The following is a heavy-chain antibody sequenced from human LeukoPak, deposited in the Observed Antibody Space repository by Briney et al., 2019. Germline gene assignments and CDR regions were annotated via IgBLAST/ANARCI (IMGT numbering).Heavy chain of an antibody. Sequence: SETLSLTCAVSGGSISSSNWWSWVRQPPGKGLEWIGEIYHSGSTNYNPSLKSRVTISVDKSKNQFSLKLSSATAADTAVYYCARVSLHYYDSSGEEPPSRWFDPWGQGTLVTVSS. J-gene: IGHJ5*02. CDR3: ARVSLHYYDSSGEEPPSRWFDP. V-gene: IGHV4-4*02. CDR1: GGSISSSNW. CDR2: IYHSGST. D-gene: IGHD3-22*01.